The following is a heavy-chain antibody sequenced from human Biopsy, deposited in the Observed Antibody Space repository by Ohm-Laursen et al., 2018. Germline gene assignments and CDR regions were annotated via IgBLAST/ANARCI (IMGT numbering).Heavy chain of an antibody. J-gene: IGHJ5*02. CDR2: INGSGGST. CDR1: NVSFSSFY. CDR3: ARDLYDFCGGRPFDP. V-gene: IGHV3-23*01. D-gene: IGHD3-3*01. Sequence: LSLTCAVYNVSFSSFYWSWVRQAPGKGLECVSVINGSGGSTYYADPVKGRFTISRDNSKNTLYLQMNSLRAEDTAMYYCARDLYDFCGGRPFDPWGQGTLVTVS.